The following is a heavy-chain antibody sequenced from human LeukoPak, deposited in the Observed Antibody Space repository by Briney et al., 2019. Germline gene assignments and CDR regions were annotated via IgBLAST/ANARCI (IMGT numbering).Heavy chain of an antibody. V-gene: IGHV3-48*04. CDR1: GFTFSSYS. CDR3: AGVTRGGYDGYFDY. Sequence: GGSLRLSCAASGFTFSSYSMNWVRQAPGKGLEWVSYISTSSSTIYYADSVKGRFTISRDNAKKSLYLQINSLRAEDTAVYYCAGVTRGGYDGYFDYWGQGTLVTVSS. CDR2: ISTSSSTI. D-gene: IGHD5-12*01. J-gene: IGHJ4*02.